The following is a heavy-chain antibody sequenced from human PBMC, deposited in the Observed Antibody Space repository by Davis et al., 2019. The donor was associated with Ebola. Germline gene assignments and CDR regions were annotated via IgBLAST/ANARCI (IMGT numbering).Heavy chain of an antibody. V-gene: IGHV3-7*03. Sequence: LGGSLRLSCTASGFSVSDYWMNWVRQGPGKGLEWVANIRQDGDKKNYVDSVKDRFTISRDSAKNSLFLQMNGLRAEDTALYYCATELSGDGFDIWGQGTMVTVSS. D-gene: IGHD1-26*01. J-gene: IGHJ3*02. CDR2: IRQDGDKK. CDR1: GFSVSDYW. CDR3: ATELSGDGFDI.